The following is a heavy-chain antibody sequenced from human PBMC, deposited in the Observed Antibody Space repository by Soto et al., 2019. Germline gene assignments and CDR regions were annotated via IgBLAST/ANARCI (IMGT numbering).Heavy chain of an antibody. CDR1: GGTFSSYA. D-gene: IGHD4-17*01. V-gene: IGHV1-69*05. CDR2: IIPIFGTA. J-gene: IGHJ4*02. Sequence: SVKVSCKASGGTFSSYAISWVRQAPGQGLEWMGGIIPIFGTANYAQKFQGRVTMTRDTSISTAYMELSSLRSDDTAVYYCARYYGEYVAYWGQGTLVTVSS. CDR3: ARYYGEYVAY.